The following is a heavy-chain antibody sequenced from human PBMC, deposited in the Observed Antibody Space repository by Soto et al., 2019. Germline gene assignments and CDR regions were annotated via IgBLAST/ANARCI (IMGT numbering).Heavy chain of an antibody. D-gene: IGHD6-25*01. CDR2: IYHSGST. J-gene: IGHJ5*02. V-gene: IGHV4-30-2*01. CDR1: GGSISSGGYS. CDR3: ATFYGSSGTNWFDP. Sequence: PSETLSLTCAVSGGSISSGGYSWSWIRQPPGKGLEWIGYIYHSGSTYYNPSLKSRVTISVDRSKNQFSLKLSSVTAADTAVYYCATFYGSSGTNWFDPWGQGTLVTVSS.